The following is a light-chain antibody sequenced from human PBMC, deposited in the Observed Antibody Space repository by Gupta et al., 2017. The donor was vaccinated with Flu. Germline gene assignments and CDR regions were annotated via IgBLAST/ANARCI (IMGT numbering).Light chain of an antibody. V-gene: IGLV3-1*01. CDR2: HDS. Sequence: SPGQTASIPCSGDKLGDKYVCWYQQKAGQSPVLVIYHDSKRPSGIPERFSGSNSGNTATLTISGTQAVDEADYYCQAWDSSTAFFGTGTKVTVL. J-gene: IGLJ1*01. CDR3: QAWDSSTAF. CDR1: KLGDKY.